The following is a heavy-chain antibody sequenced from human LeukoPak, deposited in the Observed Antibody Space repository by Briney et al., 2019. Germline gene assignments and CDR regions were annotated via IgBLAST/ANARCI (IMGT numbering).Heavy chain of an antibody. Sequence: PGGSLRFSCVASGFTFSSTTMGWVRQAPGRGLEWVSSVTAIDGRTYYADSVRGRFTISRDNSKNTVYLQLNSLRAGDTAIYYCTKDRRGPAAGTWYFDSWGQGTLVTVSS. CDR1: GFTFSSTT. V-gene: IGHV3-23*01. CDR3: TKDRRGPAAGTWYFDS. J-gene: IGHJ4*02. D-gene: IGHD6-13*01. CDR2: VTAIDGRT.